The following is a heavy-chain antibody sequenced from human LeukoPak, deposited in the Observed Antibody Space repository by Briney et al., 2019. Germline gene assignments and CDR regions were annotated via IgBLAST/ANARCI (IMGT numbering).Heavy chain of an antibody. J-gene: IGHJ4*02. D-gene: IGHD4-17*01. CDR2: IYSGGST. V-gene: IGHV3-53*01. CDR3: ARWFIGYGDYYFDY. Sequence: GGSLRLSCAASGFTVSSNYMSWVRQAPGKGLEWVSVIYSGGSTYYADSVKGRFTISRDNSKNTLYLQMNSLRAEDTAVYCCARWFIGYGDYYFDYWGQGTLVTVSS. CDR1: GFTVSSNY.